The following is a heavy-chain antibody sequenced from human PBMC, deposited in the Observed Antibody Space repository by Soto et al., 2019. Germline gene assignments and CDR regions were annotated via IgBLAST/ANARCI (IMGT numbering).Heavy chain of an antibody. D-gene: IGHD4-17*01. CDR3: AREVIPLTTDWYFDL. CDR1: GGSISGGVGGLFY. J-gene: IGHJ2*01. Sequence: QLQLRESGPGLVKPSETLSLTCTVSGGSISGGVGGLFYWSWIRQPPGKGLEWIGYIYDIGSTYYNPSLKRRFTISVDTSKNQFSLRLSSVTAAYTAVYYCAREVIPLTTDWYFDLWGWDTLVTVSS. V-gene: IGHV4-30-4*01. CDR2: IYDIGST.